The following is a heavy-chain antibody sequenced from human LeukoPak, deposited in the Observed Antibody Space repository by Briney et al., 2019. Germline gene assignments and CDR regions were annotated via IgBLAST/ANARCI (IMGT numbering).Heavy chain of an antibody. CDR3: ARSGIGWFDP. Sequence: PSDTLSLTCVVYGGSFSGYYWSWIRQPPGKGLEWIGGINHSGSTNYNPSLKSRVTISVDTSKNQVSLKLSSVTAADTAVYYCARSGIGWFDPWGQGTLVTVSS. D-gene: IGHD3-10*01. V-gene: IGHV4-34*01. CDR1: GGSFSGYY. J-gene: IGHJ5*02. CDR2: INHSGST.